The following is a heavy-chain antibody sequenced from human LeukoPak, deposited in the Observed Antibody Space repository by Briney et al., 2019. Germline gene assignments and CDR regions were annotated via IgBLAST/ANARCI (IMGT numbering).Heavy chain of an antibody. J-gene: IGHJ5*02. CDR2: MNPNSGNT. Sequence: ASVKVSCKASGYTFTSYDINWVRQATGQGLEWMGWMNPNSGNTGYAQKFQGRVTMTRNASISTAYMELSSLRSEDTAVYYCARVGATILDWFDPWGQGTLVTVSS. CDR3: ARVGATILDWFDP. V-gene: IGHV1-8*01. D-gene: IGHD1-26*01. CDR1: GYTFTSYD.